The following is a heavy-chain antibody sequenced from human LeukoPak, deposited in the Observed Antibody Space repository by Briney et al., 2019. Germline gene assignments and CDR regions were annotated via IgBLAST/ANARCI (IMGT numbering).Heavy chain of an antibody. V-gene: IGHV4-39*01. D-gene: IGHD6-19*01. CDR2: LYYSGNT. CDR1: VSSINSSSYY. CDR3: ARSPGIAVAGGDY. Sequence: SETLSLTCTFSVSSINSSSYYEGWIRQPPGKGLEWIGSLYYSGNTDYKKSLKSRVTISIDTSKNQFSLKLSSVTAAHTTVYYCARSPGIAVAGGDYWGQGTLVTVYS. J-gene: IGHJ4*02.